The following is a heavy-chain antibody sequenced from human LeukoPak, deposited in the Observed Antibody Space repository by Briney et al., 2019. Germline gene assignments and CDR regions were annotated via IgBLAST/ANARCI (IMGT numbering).Heavy chain of an antibody. CDR3: ARDSPHHYYDKPLDI. Sequence: ASVKVSCKASGYTFTSYGISWVRQAPGQGLEWMGWISAYNGNTNYAQKLQGRVTMTTDTSTSTAYMELRSLRSDDTAVYYCARDSPHHYYDKPLDIWGQGTMVTVS. D-gene: IGHD3-22*01. V-gene: IGHV1-18*01. J-gene: IGHJ3*02. CDR2: ISAYNGNT. CDR1: GYTFTSYG.